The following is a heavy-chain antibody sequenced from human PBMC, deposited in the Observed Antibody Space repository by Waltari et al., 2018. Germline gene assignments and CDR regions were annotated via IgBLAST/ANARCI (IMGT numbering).Heavy chain of an antibody. Sequence: EVQLVESGGGLVQPGGSLRLSCAVSGFSLSRSWIHWVRQFPGKGLVWVSRINNDGSSKVYADSVEGRFTISRDDAKNTVSLQMNNLSAEDTARYYCAKDLSRTSWGIDFWGQGTVVTVSS. CDR3: AKDLSRTSWGIDF. J-gene: IGHJ4*02. CDR1: GFSLSRSW. V-gene: IGHV3-74*03. CDR2: INNDGSSK. D-gene: IGHD3-16*01.